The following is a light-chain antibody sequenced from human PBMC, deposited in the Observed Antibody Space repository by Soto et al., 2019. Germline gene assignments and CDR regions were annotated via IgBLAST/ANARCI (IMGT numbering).Light chain of an antibody. CDR1: QSASSY. Sequence: EIVLTQSPVTLSLSPGERATLSCLASQSASSYLAWYQQKPGQAPRLLIFDASNRATGIPARFSGSGSGTDFTLTISSLDPEDFAVYYCQTRGDWPDVTFGGGTKVEIK. V-gene: IGKV3-11*01. CDR3: QTRGDWPDVT. J-gene: IGKJ4*01. CDR2: DAS.